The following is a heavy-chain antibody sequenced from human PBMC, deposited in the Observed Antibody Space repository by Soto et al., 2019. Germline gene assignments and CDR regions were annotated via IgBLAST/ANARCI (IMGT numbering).Heavy chain of an antibody. D-gene: IGHD6-13*01. Sequence: SETLSLTCTVSGGSISSGDYYWSLIRQAPGKGLEWIGYIYYSGSTYYNPSLKSRVTISVDTSKNQFSLKLSSVTAADTAVYYCARDSIAAAGTGAEYFQDWGQGTLVTVSS. CDR2: IYYSGST. CDR1: GGSISSGDYY. CDR3: ARDSIAAAGTGAEYFQD. J-gene: IGHJ1*01. V-gene: IGHV4-30-4*01.